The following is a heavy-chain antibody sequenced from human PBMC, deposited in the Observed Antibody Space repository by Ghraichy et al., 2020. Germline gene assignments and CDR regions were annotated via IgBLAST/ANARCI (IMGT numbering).Heavy chain of an antibody. J-gene: IGHJ4*02. CDR2: VHSREVI. CDR3: ARDPAGDYGI. D-gene: IGHD4-17*01. CDR1: DDSINSYY. V-gene: IGHV4-59*01. Sequence: SETLSLTCTVSDDSINSYYWSWIRQTPRKGLEWIGYVHSREVIQYSPVLKSRLSISIDPSKNQFSLNLTSVTAADTAIYFCARDPAGDYGIWGRGTRVVVSS.